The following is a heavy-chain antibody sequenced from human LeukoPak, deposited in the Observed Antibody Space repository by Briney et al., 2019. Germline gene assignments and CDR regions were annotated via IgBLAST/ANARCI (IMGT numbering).Heavy chain of an antibody. CDR2: INAGNGDDA. V-gene: IGHV1-3*01. J-gene: IGHJ4*02. D-gene: IGHD6-13*01. CDR3: ARSGSNWSCDS. CDR1: GYAFPHYG. Sequence: ASVKVSCKASGYAFPHYGVQWVRQAPGQTLEWMGWINAGNGDDAKYSQKFQARLTMTTDTSATTVYMELNSLRSEDTAVYYCARSGSNWSCDSWGQGTLVTVSS.